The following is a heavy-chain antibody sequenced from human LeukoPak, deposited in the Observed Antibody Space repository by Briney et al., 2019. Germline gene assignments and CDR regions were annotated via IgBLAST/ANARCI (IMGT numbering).Heavy chain of an antibody. CDR2: IYYSGST. CDR1: GGSISSGGYY. D-gene: IGHD1-26*01. Sequence: SQTLSLTCTVSGGSISSGGYYWSWLRQHPGKGLEWIVYIYYSGSTYYDPSLKSRVSISVDTSKNQFSLKLSSVTAADTAVYYRARDKYSGSSFDAFDIWGQGTMVTVSS. CDR3: ARDKYSGSSFDAFDI. V-gene: IGHV4-31*03. J-gene: IGHJ3*02.